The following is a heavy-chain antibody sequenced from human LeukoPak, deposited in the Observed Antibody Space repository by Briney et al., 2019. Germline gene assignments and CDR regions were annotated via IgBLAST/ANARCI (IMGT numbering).Heavy chain of an antibody. J-gene: IGHJ4*02. V-gene: IGHV1-46*01. Sequence: GASVKVSCKASGGTFSSYAISWVRQAPGQGLEWMGIINPSGGSTSYAQKFQGRVTMTRDTSTSTVYMELSSLRSEDTAVYYCARAPQRVGYFDWSALYYFDYWGQGTLVTVSS. CDR3: ARAPQRVGYFDWSALYYFDY. CDR1: GGTFSSYA. D-gene: IGHD3-9*01. CDR2: INPSGGST.